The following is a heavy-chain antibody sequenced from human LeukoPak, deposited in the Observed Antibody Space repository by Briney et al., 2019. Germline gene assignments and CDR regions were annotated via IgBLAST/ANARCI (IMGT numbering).Heavy chain of an antibody. Sequence: PGRSLRLSCAASGFTFSSYGMHWVRQAPGKGLEWVAVISYDGSNKYYADSVKGRFTISRDNSKKTLYLQMNGLRAEDTAVYYCARAIGSGGLTGDYWGQGTLVTVSS. CDR1: GFTFSSYG. CDR2: ISYDGSNK. CDR3: ARAIGSGGLTGDY. V-gene: IGHV3-30*03. D-gene: IGHD2-15*01. J-gene: IGHJ4*02.